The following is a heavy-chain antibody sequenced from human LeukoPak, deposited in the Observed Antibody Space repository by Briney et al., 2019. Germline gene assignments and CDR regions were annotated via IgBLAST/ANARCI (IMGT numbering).Heavy chain of an antibody. CDR1: GGSISSSSHS. J-gene: IGHJ5*02. V-gene: IGHV4-39*01. Sequence: SSETLSLTCTVSGGSISSSSHSWGWIRQPPGKGLEWTGTIYYTGRTYYNPSLESRLTISVDTSKNQFFLKLTSVTAADTAIYYCAQSLGSGNWIGNWFDPWGQGTLVTVSS. CDR2: IYYTGRT. D-gene: IGHD1-1*01. CDR3: AQSLGSGNWIGNWFDP.